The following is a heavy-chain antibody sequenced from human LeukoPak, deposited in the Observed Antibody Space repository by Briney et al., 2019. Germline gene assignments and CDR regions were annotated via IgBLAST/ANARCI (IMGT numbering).Heavy chain of an antibody. CDR1: VGTFSIYA. CDR3: AAVVIAVAGYFDY. CDR2: IIPIFGTA. V-gene: IGHV1-69*05. J-gene: IGHJ4*02. Sequence: SVKVSCKASVGTFSIYASSWERQAPGQGLEWMVRIIPIFGTASYAQKFQCRVTITTDESTSTVYMELSSLRSEDTAVYYCAAVVIAVAGYFDYWGQGTLVTVSS. D-gene: IGHD6-19*01.